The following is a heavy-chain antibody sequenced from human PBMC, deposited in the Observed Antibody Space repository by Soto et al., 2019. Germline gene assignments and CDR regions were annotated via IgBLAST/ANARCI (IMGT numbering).Heavy chain of an antibody. J-gene: IGHJ6*02. CDR1: GFTFSGYE. Sequence: GSLRLSCAASGFTFSGYEMNWVRQAPGKGLEWVSYISSSGSTIYYADSVKGRFTISRDNAKNSLYLQMNSLRAEDTAVYYCARYCSGGSCYYYGMDVWGQGTTVTVSS. CDR2: ISSSGSTI. V-gene: IGHV3-48*03. D-gene: IGHD2-15*01. CDR3: ARYCSGGSCYYYGMDV.